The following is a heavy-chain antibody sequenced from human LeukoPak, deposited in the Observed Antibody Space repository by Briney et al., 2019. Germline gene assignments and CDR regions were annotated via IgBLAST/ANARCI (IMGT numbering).Heavy chain of an antibody. CDR2: IKSDGSNT. V-gene: IGHV3-74*01. Sequence: GGSLRLSCAASGFTFSSYWMHWDRQAPGKGLVWVSRIKSDGSNTNYADSVKGRFTISRDNAKNTLYLQMNSLRAEDTAVYYCARAILTPGGATVTRYFDYWGQGALVTVSS. CDR3: ARAILTPGGATVTRYFDY. J-gene: IGHJ4*02. D-gene: IGHD4-17*01. CDR1: GFTFSSYW.